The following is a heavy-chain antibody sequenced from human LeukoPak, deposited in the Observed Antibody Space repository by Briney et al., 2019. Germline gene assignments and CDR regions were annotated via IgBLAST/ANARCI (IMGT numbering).Heavy chain of an antibody. V-gene: IGHV1-18*04. Sequence: GASVKVSCKASGYTFTGYYMHWVRQAPGQGLEWMGWISAYNGNTNYAQKLQGRVTMTTDTSTSTAYMELRSLRSDDTAVYYCATVDTAMVSRTPFDYWGQGTLVTVSS. J-gene: IGHJ4*02. CDR2: ISAYNGNT. CDR3: ATVDTAMVSRTPFDY. CDR1: GYTFTGYY. D-gene: IGHD5-18*01.